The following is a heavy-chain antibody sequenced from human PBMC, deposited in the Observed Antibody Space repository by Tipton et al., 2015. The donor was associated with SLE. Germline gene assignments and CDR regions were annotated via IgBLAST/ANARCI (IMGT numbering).Heavy chain of an antibody. CDR1: GGSISSSNYY. V-gene: IGHV4-39*07. CDR2: IYYSGST. J-gene: IGHJ3*02. D-gene: IGHD3-10*01. CDR3: ARHSTREFSDAFDI. Sequence: LRLSCTVSGGSISSSNYYWGWIRQPPGKGLEWIGTIYYSGSTYYNPSLKSRVTISVDTSKNQFSLKLSSVTAADTAVFYCARHSTREFSDAFDIWGQGTMVTVSS.